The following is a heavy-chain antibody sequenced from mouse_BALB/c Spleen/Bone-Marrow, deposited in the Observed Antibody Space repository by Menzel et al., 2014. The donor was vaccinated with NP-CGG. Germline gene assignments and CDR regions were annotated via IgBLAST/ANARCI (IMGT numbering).Heavy chain of an antibody. J-gene: IGHJ2*01. CDR2: INPSSNYT. D-gene: IGHD6-2*01. CDR3: ARVLRWSLDY. CDR1: GYTFTSYT. V-gene: IGHV1-4*01. Sequence: VQLQQSGAELARPGASVKMSCKASGYTFTSYTMHWVKQRPGQGLEWIGFINPSSNYTNYNQKFEDKATLTADKSSSTAYMQLSSLTSEDSAVYYCARVLRWSLDYWGQGTTLTVSS.